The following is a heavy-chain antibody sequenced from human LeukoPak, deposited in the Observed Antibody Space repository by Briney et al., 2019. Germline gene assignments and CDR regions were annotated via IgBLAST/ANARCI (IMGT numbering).Heavy chain of an antibody. J-gene: IGHJ6*03. D-gene: IGHD2-2*01. V-gene: IGHV1-2*02. Sequence: ASVKVSCKAPGYSFTGHYMHWVRQAPGQGLEWMGWINCNSGATNYAQKSQGRVTMTRDTSISTAYMELSGLRSDDTAVYYCARGEGCSTTTCYYYYYMDVWGKGTTVTVSS. CDR3: ARGEGCSTTTCYYYYYMDV. CDR1: GYSFTGHY. CDR2: INCNSGAT.